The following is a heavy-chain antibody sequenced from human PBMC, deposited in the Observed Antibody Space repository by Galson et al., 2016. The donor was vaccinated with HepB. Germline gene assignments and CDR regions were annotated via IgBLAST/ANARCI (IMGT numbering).Heavy chain of an antibody. V-gene: IGHV3-21*01. J-gene: IGHJ4*02. CDR2: ITTGSNYI. CDR3: VRGRLIKLDS. Sequence: SLRLSCAASGFTFNTHNFNWVRQAPGKGLEWISSITTGSNYIYYADSVKGRFTISRNNSKNSLFLQMNSLRSDDTAVYYCVRGRLIKLDSWGRGTLVTVSS. CDR1: GFTFNTHN. D-gene: IGHD3-16*01.